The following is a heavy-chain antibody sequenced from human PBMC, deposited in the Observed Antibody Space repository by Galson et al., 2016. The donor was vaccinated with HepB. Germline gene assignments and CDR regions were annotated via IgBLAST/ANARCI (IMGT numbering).Heavy chain of an antibody. CDR2: LAREDDET. CDR1: GYAFSELS. Sequence: SVKVSCKVSGYAFSELSIHWLRQAPGKGFEWLGGLAREDDETIYSQSMQGRVFMTEDTSTDTVYMEVRNLTSEDTAIYFSSSAPRPPHVGVPSPGRLHSSYSFYGMDVWGRGTTVTVSS. D-gene: IGHD1-26*01. J-gene: IGHJ6*02. CDR3: SSAPRPPHVGVPSPGRLHSSYSFYGMDV. V-gene: IGHV1-24*01.